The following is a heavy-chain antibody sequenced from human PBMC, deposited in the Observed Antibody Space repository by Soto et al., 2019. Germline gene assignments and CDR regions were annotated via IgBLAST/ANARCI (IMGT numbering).Heavy chain of an antibody. V-gene: IGHV3-33*01. Sequence: GGSLRLSCAASGFTFSSYGMHWVRQAPDKGLEWVAVIWYDGSNKYYADSVKGRFTISRDNSKNTLYLQMNSLRAEDTAVYYCARDRSVTYGMDVWGQGTTVTVS. CDR2: IWYDGSNK. J-gene: IGHJ6*02. D-gene: IGHD4-17*01. CDR3: ARDRSVTYGMDV. CDR1: GFTFSSYG.